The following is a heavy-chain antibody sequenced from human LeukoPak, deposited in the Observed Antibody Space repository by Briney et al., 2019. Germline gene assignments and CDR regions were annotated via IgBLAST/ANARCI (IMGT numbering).Heavy chain of an antibody. V-gene: IGHV1-8*02. CDR1: GYTFTSYD. J-gene: IGHJ6*03. Sequence: ASVKVSCKASGYTFTSYDINWVRQATGQGLEWMGWMNPNSGNTGYAQKFQGRVTMTRDTSISTAYMELSSLRSEDTAVYYCARGRGDTAMAYYYYYYMDVWGKGTTVTVSS. CDR3: ARGRGDTAMAYYYYYYMDV. D-gene: IGHD5-18*01. CDR2: MNPNSGNT.